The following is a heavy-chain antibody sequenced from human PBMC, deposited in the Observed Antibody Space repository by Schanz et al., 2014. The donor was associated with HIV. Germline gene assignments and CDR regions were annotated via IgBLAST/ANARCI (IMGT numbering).Heavy chain of an antibody. V-gene: IGHV3-21*01. CDR1: GFSFSRYS. J-gene: IGHJ6*02. Sequence: EVRLVESGGGLVKPGGSLRLSCAASGFSFSRYSMNWVRQAPGKGLEWVSSITSSSTYAYYADSVKGRFTISRDNSKNTLYLQMKSLRPEDRAVYYCAKDRNYYDSRYRGKGNYYYYYGMDVWGQGTAVTVSS. CDR2: ITSSSTYA. CDR3: AKDRNYYDSRYRGKGNYYYYYGMDV. D-gene: IGHD3-22*01.